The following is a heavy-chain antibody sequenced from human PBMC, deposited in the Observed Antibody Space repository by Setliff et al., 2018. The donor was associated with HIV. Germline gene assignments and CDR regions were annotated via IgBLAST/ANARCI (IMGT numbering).Heavy chain of an antibody. V-gene: IGHV4-30-2*01. Sequence: SETLSLTCAVSGGSISSGGYSWNWIRQPPGKGLEWIGYIYHSGSTNYNPSLESRVTMSVDTSKNQVSLKLNSVTAADAAVYYCARVVPEVVYGAYWFDPWGQGTLVTVSS. D-gene: IGHD4-17*01. CDR2: IYHSGST. CDR1: GGSISSGGYS. CDR3: ARVVPEVVYGAYWFDP. J-gene: IGHJ5*02.